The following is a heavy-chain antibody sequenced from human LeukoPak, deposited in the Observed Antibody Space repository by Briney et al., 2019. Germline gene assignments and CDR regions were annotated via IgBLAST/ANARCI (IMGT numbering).Heavy chain of an antibody. Sequence: SETLSLTCTVSGYSISSGYYWGWIRQPPGKGLEWIGSIYHSGSTYYNPSLRSRVTISVDTSKNQFSLKLSSVTAADTAVYYCARIRRVRRNPYYYYYMDVWGKGTTVTISS. J-gene: IGHJ6*03. CDR1: GYSISSGYY. CDR3: ARIRRVRRNPYYYYYMDV. D-gene: IGHD1-14*01. V-gene: IGHV4-38-2*02. CDR2: IYHSGST.